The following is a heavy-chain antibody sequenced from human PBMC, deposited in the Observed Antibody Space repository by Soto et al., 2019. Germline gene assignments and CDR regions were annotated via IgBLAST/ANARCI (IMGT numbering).Heavy chain of an antibody. J-gene: IGHJ4*02. V-gene: IGHV3-48*03. CDR1: GFTFSIYE. CDR2: SSSSGSTI. Sequence: GGSLRLSCAASGFTFSIYEMNWVRQAPGKGLEWVSYSSSSGSTIFYADSVKGRFTISRDNAKNSLYLQMNSLRGEDTALYYCARASAYTPDYWGQGTLVTVSS. CDR3: ARASAYTPDY. D-gene: IGHD4-4*01.